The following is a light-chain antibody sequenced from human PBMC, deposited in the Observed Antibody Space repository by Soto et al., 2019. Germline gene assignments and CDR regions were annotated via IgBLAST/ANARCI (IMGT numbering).Light chain of an antibody. CDR2: VAS. Sequence: MVCMHSQRTPTXXPVEGASVXXGXSQSVSNNYLAWYQEKPCQSLMLLIYVASTMSTGIPARFSGGWSGAEFTLTISSMRPKDFAVYYCHQYNNAPPITFAQGT. CDR3: HQYNNAPPIT. CDR1: QSVSNN. J-gene: IGKJ5*01. V-gene: IGKV3-15*01.